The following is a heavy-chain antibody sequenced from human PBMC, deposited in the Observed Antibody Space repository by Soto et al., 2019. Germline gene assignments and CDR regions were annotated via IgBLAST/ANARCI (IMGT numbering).Heavy chain of an antibody. CDR3: ARDFFLAAADERYYYYGMDV. D-gene: IGHD6-13*01. CDR1: GDSVSSNSAA. Sequence: SQTLSLTCAIAGDSVSSNSAAWNWIRQSPSRGLEWLGRTYYRSKWYNDYAVSVKSRITIKPDTSKNQFSLQLNSVTPEDTAVYYCARDFFLAAADERYYYYGMDVWGQGTTVTVSS. CDR2: TYYRSKWYN. J-gene: IGHJ6*02. V-gene: IGHV6-1*01.